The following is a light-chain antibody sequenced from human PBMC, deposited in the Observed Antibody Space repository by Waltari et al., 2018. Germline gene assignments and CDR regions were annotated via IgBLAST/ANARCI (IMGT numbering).Light chain of an antibody. V-gene: IGKV2-28*01. CDR2: LGS. CDR3: MQALQTPWT. Sequence: DIVMTPSPLSLPVTPGEPASISCRSSLSLLHTNGYNYLDWYLQKPGQSPQLLIYLGSYRASGVPDRFSGSGSGTDFTLKISRVEAEDVGVYYCMQALQTPWTFGQGTKVEIK. CDR1: LSLLHTNGYNY. J-gene: IGKJ1*01.